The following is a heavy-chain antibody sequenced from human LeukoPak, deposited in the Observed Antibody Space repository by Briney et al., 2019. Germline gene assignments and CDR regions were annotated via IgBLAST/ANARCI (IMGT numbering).Heavy chain of an antibody. CDR2: INQDGSAK. Sequence: GGSLRLSCAASGFTFCSYWMSWVRQAPGKGLEWVANINQDGSAKDYGGSVEGRFTISRDNAKNSLYLQMNSLTAEDTAVYFCASAPNENYFDFWGQGTLVTVSS. V-gene: IGHV3-7*01. CDR1: GFTFCSYW. CDR3: ASAPNENYFDF. J-gene: IGHJ4*02.